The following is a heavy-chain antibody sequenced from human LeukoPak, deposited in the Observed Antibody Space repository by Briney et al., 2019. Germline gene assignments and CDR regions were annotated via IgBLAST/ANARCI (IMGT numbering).Heavy chain of an antibody. CDR1: GGSFRGYY. V-gene: IGHV4-34*01. D-gene: IGHD3-9*01. Sequence: PSETLSLTCAVYGGSFRGYYWSWIRQPPGKGLEWIGEINHSGSTNYNPSLKSPVPIFVEPRQNQLSLKHGPVTGADTAVYYCARHQTWLLSYWWGNYMDVWGKGTTVTISS. CDR3: ARHQTWLLSYWWGNYMDV. CDR2: INHSGST. J-gene: IGHJ6*03.